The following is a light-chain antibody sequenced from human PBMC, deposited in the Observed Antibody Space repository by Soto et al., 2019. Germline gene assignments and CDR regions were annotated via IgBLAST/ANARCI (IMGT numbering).Light chain of an antibody. CDR1: QSLVYSDGNTY. V-gene: IGKV2-24*01. J-gene: IGKJ1*01. CDR2: QVS. Sequence: DTVLTQTPLSSPVTLGQPASISCRSSQSLVYSDGNTYLSWLQQRPGQPPRLLIYQVSNRFSGVPDRFSGSWAGTDFTLTISRVEADDVGVYFCVQFAHFPRTFGQGTKVEI. CDR3: VQFAHFPRT.